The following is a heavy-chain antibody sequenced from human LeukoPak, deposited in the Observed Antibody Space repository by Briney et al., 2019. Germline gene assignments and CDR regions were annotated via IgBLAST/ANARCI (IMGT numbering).Heavy chain of an antibody. D-gene: IGHD3-10*01. V-gene: IGHV3-33*06. CDR2: IWYDGSNK. Sequence: PGRSLRLSCAASGFTFSSYGMHWVRQAPGKGLEWVAVIWYDGSNKYYADSVKGRFTISRDNSKNTLYLQMNSLRAEDTAVYYCAKGLNYYGSGSPPIDYWGQGTLVTVSS. J-gene: IGHJ4*02. CDR1: GFTFSSYG. CDR3: AKGLNYYGSGSPPIDY.